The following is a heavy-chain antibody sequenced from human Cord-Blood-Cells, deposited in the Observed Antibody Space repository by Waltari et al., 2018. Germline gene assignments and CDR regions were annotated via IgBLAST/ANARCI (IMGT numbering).Heavy chain of an antibody. CDR3: AGLFSGSYYNNWFDP. J-gene: IGHJ5*02. V-gene: IGHV1-69*01. CDR2: A. Sequence: ANYAQKFQGRVTITADESTSTAYMELSSLRSEDTAVYYWAGLFSGSYYNNWFDPWGQGTLVTVSS. D-gene: IGHD3-10*01.